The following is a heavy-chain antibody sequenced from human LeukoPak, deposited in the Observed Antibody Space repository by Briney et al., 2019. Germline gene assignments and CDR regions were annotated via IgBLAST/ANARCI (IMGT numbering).Heavy chain of an antibody. CDR1: GYTFTSYY. CDR2: INPSGGST. CDR3: ARTYCSSTSFHHFDF. V-gene: IGHV1-46*01. J-gene: IGHJ4*02. Sequence: ASVKVSCKAAGYTFTSYYMHWVRQAPGQGLEWMGIINPSGGSTSYAQKFQGRVTMTRDMSTSTVYMELSRLRSEDTAVYYCARTYCSSTSFHHFDFWGQGTLVTVSS. D-gene: IGHD2-2*01.